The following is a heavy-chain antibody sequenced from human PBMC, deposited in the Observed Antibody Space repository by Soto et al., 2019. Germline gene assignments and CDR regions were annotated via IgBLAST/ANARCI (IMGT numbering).Heavy chain of an antibody. CDR2: IDLSDSYT. CDR3: ARHGSSGSRDAFDI. V-gene: IGHV5-10-1*01. J-gene: IGHJ3*02. CDR1: GYSFTSYW. Sequence: PGESLKISCKGSGYSFTSYWISWVRQMPGKGLEWMGRIDLSDSYTNYSPSFQGPVTISADKSISTAYLQWSSLKASDTAIYYYARHGSSGSRDAFDIWGQGTRVTVSS. D-gene: IGHD3-22*01.